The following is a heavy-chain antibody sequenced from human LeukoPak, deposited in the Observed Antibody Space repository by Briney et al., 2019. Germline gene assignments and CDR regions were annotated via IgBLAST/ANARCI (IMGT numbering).Heavy chain of an antibody. CDR3: ATVTYYYGPTAPYFYF. D-gene: IGHD3-10*01. Sequence: ASVKVSCKISGYTLTELPIHWVRQAPGKGLEWMGDFDPEDGETINVQKFQDRVTMTEDTSADTAYMELSSLRSEDTAVYYCATVTYYYGPTAPYFYFWGQGTLVTVSS. J-gene: IGHJ4*02. CDR1: GYTLTELP. CDR2: FDPEDGET. V-gene: IGHV1-24*01.